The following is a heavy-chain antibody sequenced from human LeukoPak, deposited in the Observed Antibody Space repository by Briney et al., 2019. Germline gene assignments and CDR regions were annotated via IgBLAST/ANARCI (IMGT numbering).Heavy chain of an antibody. CDR3: AKGGLDYYDSSGYYYLGYYFDY. V-gene: IGHV3-23*01. CDR1: GFTFSSYA. D-gene: IGHD3-22*01. Sequence: GGSLRLSCAASGFTFSSYAMSWVRQAPGKGLEWVSAISGSGGSTYYADSVKGRFTISRDNSKNTLYLQMNSLRAEDTAVYYCAKGGLDYYDSSGYYYLGYYFDYWGQGILVTVSS. CDR2: ISGSGGST. J-gene: IGHJ4*02.